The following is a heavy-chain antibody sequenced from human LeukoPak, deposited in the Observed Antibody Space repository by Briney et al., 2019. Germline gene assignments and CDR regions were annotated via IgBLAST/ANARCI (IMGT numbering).Heavy chain of an antibody. V-gene: IGHV4-39*01. CDR3: ARRLGLLWFGAPKGGFDP. CDR2: IYYSGST. Sequence: SETLSLTCTVSGGSISSSSYYWGWIRQPPGKGLEWIGSIYYSGSTYYNPSLKSRVTISVGTSKNQFSLKLSSVTAADTAVYYCARRLGLLWFGAPKGGFDPWGQGTLVTVSS. CDR1: GGSISSSSYY. J-gene: IGHJ5*02. D-gene: IGHD3-10*01.